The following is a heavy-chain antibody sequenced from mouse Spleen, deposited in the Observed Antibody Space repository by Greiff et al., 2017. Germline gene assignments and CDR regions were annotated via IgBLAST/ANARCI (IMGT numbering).Heavy chain of an antibody. V-gene: IGHV5-4*01. D-gene: IGHD2-5*01. CDR1: GFTFSSYA. J-gene: IGHJ4*01. Sequence: EVQGVESGGGLVKPGGSLKLSCAASGFTFSSYAMSWVRQTPEKRLEWVATISDGGSYTYYPDNVKGRFTISRDNAKNNLYLQMSHLKSEDTAMYYCARGHYSNYVMDYWGQGTSVTVSS. CDR2: ISDGGSYT. CDR3: ARGHYSNYVMDY.